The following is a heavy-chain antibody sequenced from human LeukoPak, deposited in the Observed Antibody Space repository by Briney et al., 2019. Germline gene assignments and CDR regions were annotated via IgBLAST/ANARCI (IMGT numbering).Heavy chain of an antibody. Sequence: GGSLRLSCAATGLSVSSNFMSWVRQAPGKGLEWVSVIYGGGSTYYADSVKGRFTISRDTPKNTLYLQMNSLRVEDTAVYYCARRGHGYGSPFDYWGQGTLVTVSS. J-gene: IGHJ4*02. CDR2: IYGGGST. CDR1: GLSVSSNF. V-gene: IGHV3-53*01. CDR3: ARRGHGYGSPFDY. D-gene: IGHD5-18*01.